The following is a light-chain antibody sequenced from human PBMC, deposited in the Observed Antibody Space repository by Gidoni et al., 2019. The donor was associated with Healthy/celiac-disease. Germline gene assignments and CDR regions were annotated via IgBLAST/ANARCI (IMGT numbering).Light chain of an antibody. CDR2: GKN. V-gene: IGLV3-19*01. CDR1: SLRSYY. Sequence: SSELTQDPAVSVALGQTVRITCQGDSLRSYYASWYQQKPGQAPVLVIYGKNNRPSGIPVRFSGSSSGNTASLTITGAQAEDEADYYCNSRDSSGNHDWVFGGGTKLTVL. J-gene: IGLJ3*02. CDR3: NSRDSSGNHDWV.